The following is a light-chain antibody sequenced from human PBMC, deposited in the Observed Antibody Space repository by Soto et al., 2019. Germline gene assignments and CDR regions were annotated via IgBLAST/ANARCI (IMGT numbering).Light chain of an antibody. V-gene: IGLV2-14*01. CDR1: SSDVGAYNY. J-gene: IGLJ1*01. CDR2: EVS. Sequence: QSALTQPASGSGSPGQSITISCTGTSSDVGAYNYVSWYQQHPGKAPKLMIYEVSNRPSGVSNRFSGSKSGNTASLTISGLQAEDEADYYCTAYTRSSTYVFGTGTKVTV. CDR3: TAYTRSSTYV.